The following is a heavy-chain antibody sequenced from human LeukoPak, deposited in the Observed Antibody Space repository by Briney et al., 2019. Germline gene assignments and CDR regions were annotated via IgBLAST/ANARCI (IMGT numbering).Heavy chain of an antibody. J-gene: IGHJ4*02. CDR2: IYHRGST. D-gene: IGHD3-22*01. CDR1: GGSISSDY. V-gene: IGHV4-59*01. Sequence: PSETLSLTCTVSGGSISSDYWSWIRQPPGKGLEWIGYIYHRGSTNYNPSLKSRVTISVDTSKNQFSLKLSSVTAADTAVYYCARLSGYSSGHYYSDYWGQGTLVTVSS. CDR3: ARLSGYSSGHYYSDY.